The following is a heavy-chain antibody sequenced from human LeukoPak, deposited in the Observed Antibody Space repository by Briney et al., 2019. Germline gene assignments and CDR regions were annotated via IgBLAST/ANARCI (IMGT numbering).Heavy chain of an antibody. CDR3: ARLLGTALDY. V-gene: IGHV6-1*01. CDR2: AYYRSKWYY. CDR1: GDSVSSNSAT. D-gene: IGHD2-21*02. Sequence: SQTLSLTCAISGDSVSSNSATWNWIRQSPSRGLEWLGRAYYRSKWYYDYAVSVKSRITINPDTSKDQFSLQLNSVTPEDTAVYYCARLLGTALDYWGQGTLVTVSS. J-gene: IGHJ4*02.